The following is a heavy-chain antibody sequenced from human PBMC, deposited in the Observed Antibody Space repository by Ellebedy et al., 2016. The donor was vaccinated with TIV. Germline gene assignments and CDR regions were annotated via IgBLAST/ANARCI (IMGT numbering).Heavy chain of an antibody. Sequence: AASVKVSCKASGYTFTSYYMHWVRQAPGQGLEWMGIINPSGGSTSYAQKFQGRVTMTRDTSTSTVYMELSSLRSEDTAVYYCARDQESAVVAATQYVKGAPPYYYYGMDVWGQGTTVTVSS. J-gene: IGHJ6*02. V-gene: IGHV1-46*01. CDR2: INPSGGST. D-gene: IGHD2-15*01. CDR1: GYTFTSYY. CDR3: ARDQESAVVAATQYVKGAPPYYYYGMDV.